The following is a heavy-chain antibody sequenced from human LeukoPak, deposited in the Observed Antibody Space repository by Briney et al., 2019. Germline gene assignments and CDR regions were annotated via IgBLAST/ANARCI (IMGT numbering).Heavy chain of an antibody. Sequence: SETLSLTCAVSGGSFSGYYWSWIRQPPGKGLEWIGEINHSGSTNYNPSLKSRVTISVDKSKNQLSLKLSTVTAADTAVYYCARGSKFRYYYGSGSYYPSVYYYGMDVWGQGTTVTVSS. CDR3: ARGSKFRYYYGSGSYYPSVYYYGMDV. D-gene: IGHD3-10*01. CDR1: GGSFSGYY. V-gene: IGHV4-34*01. J-gene: IGHJ6*02. CDR2: INHSGST.